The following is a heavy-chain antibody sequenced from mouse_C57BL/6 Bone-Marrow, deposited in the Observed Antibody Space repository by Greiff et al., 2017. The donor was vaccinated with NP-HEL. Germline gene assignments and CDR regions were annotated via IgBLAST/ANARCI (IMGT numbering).Heavy chain of an antibody. J-gene: IGHJ2*01. CDR1: GFTFSSYA. CDR2: ISSGGDYI. Sequence: DVMLVESGEGLVKPGGSLKLSCAASGFTFSSYAMSWVRQTPEKRLEWVAYISSGGDYIYYADTVKGRFTFSIDNARNTLYLQLSSLKSEDTAMYYCTRGGTRYFDYWGQGTTLTVSS. D-gene: IGHD3-3*01. CDR3: TRGGTRYFDY. V-gene: IGHV5-9-1*02.